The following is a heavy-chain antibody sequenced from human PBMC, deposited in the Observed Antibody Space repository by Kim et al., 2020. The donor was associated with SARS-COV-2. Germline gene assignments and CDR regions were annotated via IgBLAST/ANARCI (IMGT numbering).Heavy chain of an antibody. J-gene: IGHJ4*02. CDR1: GYSISSGYY. Sequence: SETLSLTCTVSGYSISSGYYWGWIRQPPGKGLEWIGSIYHSGSTYYNPSLKSRVTISVDTSKNQFSLKLSSVTAADTAVYYCARFDTAMVTRYWGQGTL. V-gene: IGHV4-38-2*02. CDR3: ARFDTAMVTRY. D-gene: IGHD5-18*01. CDR2: IYHSGST.